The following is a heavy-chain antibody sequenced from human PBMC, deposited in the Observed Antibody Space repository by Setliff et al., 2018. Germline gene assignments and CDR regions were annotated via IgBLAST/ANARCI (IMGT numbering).Heavy chain of an antibody. Sequence: SETLSLTCTVSGYSISSGYYWSWIRQPPGKGLEWIGSIYYSGNTNYNPSLRSRVSISVDPSKNQFSLKLSSVTAADTAVYYCATVRIRTAMIPMGFDPWGQGTLVTVSS. CDR3: ATVRIRTAMIPMGFDP. V-gene: IGHV4-38-2*02. D-gene: IGHD5-18*01. CDR1: GYSISSGYY. J-gene: IGHJ5*02. CDR2: IYYSGNT.